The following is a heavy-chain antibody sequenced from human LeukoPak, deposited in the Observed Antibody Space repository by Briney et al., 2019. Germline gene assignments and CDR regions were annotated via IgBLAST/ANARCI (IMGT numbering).Heavy chain of an antibody. CDR1: GGSLSGYY. CDR3: ARFADSEPIDT. Sequence: SETLSLTCVVSGGSLSGYYLTWIRRAPGKGLEWIGDISHRGGAAYNPSLKSRASVSLDTSKNQFSLYVTSVTAADTAVYFCARFADSEPIDTWGQGTRVTVSS. V-gene: IGHV4-34*01. D-gene: IGHD2-21*01. CDR2: ISHRGGA. J-gene: IGHJ4*02.